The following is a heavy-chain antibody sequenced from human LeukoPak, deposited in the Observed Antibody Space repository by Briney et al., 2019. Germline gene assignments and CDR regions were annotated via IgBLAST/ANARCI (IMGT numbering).Heavy chain of an antibody. Sequence: VASVKVSCKASVFTFPAYHIHWVRQPPGRGLECVDWINPNSGGTNFAQNFQGRVTMTRDTSISTAYMELSRLRSDDTAVYYCARDKVVVVAAHRGWFEPWGQGSLVTVSS. CDR2: INPNSGGT. CDR3: ARDKVVVVAAHRGWFEP. J-gene: IGHJ5*02. CDR1: VFTFPAYH. V-gene: IGHV1-2*02. D-gene: IGHD2-15*01.